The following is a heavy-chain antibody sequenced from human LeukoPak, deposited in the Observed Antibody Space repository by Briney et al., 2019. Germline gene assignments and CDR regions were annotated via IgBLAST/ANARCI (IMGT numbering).Heavy chain of an antibody. D-gene: IGHD1-1*01. CDR2: IRYDGGNK. CDR3: AKADKNWNPIDY. J-gene: IGHJ4*02. V-gene: IGHV3-30*02. Sequence: GGSLRLSCAASGFTFSSYGMHWVRQAPGKGLEWVAFIRYDGGNKYYADSVKGRFTISRDNSKNTLYLQMNSLRAEDTAVYYCAKADKNWNPIDYWGQGTLVTVSS. CDR1: GFTFSSYG.